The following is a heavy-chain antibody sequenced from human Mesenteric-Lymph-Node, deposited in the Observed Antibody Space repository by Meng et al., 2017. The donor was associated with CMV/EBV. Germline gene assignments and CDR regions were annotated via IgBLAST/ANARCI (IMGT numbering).Heavy chain of an antibody. Sequence: SLKISCVVSGFTFADYAMHWVRQAPGKGLEWVSGMSWNSASIGYADSVKGRFTISRDNAKNTLYLQMNSLRGDDTAVYYCTTRDDFWSGLTSDHWGQGTMVTVSS. D-gene: IGHD3-3*01. V-gene: IGHV3-9*01. CDR1: GFTFADYA. J-gene: IGHJ4*02. CDR3: TTRDDFWSGLTSDH. CDR2: MSWNSASI.